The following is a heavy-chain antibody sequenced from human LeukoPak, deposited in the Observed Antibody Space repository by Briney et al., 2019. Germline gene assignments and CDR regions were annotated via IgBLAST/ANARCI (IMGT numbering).Heavy chain of an antibody. CDR1: GFTFINSA. D-gene: IGHD3-22*01. CDR2: IVVGSGNT. Sequence: ASVKVSCKASGFTFINSAVQWVRQARGQRLEWIGWIVVGSGNTNYAQKFQERVTIIKDMSTSTAYMELSSLRSEDTAMYYCXXDCDXSSGRCSDXFDIWGQGTMVSVSS. CDR3: XXDCDXSSGRCSDXFDI. J-gene: IGHJ3*02. V-gene: IGHV1-58*01.